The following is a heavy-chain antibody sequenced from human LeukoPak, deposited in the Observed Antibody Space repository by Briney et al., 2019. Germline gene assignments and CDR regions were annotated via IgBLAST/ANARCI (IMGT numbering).Heavy chain of an antibody. D-gene: IGHD3-22*01. CDR1: GFTFSYHW. J-gene: IGHJ4*01. CDR2: IDGGGSST. Sequence: GGSLRLSCGASGFTFSYHWMHWVRQVPGKGLVWVSRIDGGGSSTSYADSVKGRFSISRDNAKSALYLQMSSLRAEDTAVYYCARGPGSSGGAYVGDYWGPGTLVTVSS. CDR3: ARGPGSSGGAYVGDY. V-gene: IGHV3-74*01.